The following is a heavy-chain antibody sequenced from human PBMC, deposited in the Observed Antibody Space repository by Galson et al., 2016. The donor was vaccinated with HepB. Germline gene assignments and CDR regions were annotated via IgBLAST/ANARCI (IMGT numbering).Heavy chain of an antibody. CDR2: MDGGNGNT. D-gene: IGHD2-15*01. V-gene: IGHV1-3*01. CDR1: GYTFTTDA. J-gene: IGHJ4*02. CDR3: ARWSSDGGFEW. Sequence: SVKVSCKASGYTFTTDALHWIRQARGKRPEWMAWMDGGNGNTKFSQSFQGRIFLTRDTAARTAYLELRSLTFDDEALYFCARWSSDGGFEWWGQGTQVIVSS.